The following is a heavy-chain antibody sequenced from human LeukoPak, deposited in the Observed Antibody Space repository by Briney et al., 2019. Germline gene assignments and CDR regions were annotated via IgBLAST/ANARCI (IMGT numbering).Heavy chain of an antibody. CDR3: AKSMSSSWYWFDP. CDR2: ISGSGGST. J-gene: IGHJ5*02. D-gene: IGHD6-13*01. V-gene: IGHV3-23*01. CDR1: GFTLSSYG. Sequence: GGSLRLSCAASGFTLSSYGMSWVRQAPGKGLEWVSAISGSGGSTYYADSVKGRFTISRDNSKNTLYLQMNSLRAEDTAVYYCAKSMSSSWYWFDPWGQGTLVTVSS.